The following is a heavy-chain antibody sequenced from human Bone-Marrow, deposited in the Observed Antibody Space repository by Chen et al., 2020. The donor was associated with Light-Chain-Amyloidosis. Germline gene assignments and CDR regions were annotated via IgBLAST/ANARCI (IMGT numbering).Heavy chain of an antibody. Sequence: EVQLEQSGPEVKKPGESLKISCKGSGYTFPNYWIGWVRQMPGKGLEWMGVIYPDDSDARYSPSFESQVTISADKSITTAFLQWRSLKASYTAVYYCARRTDGYNLDYLRQGTLVTVSS. CDR2: IYPDDSDA. J-gene: IGHJ4*02. CDR3: ARRTDGYNLDY. V-gene: IGHV5-51*01. D-gene: IGHD5-12*01. CDR1: GYTFPNYW.